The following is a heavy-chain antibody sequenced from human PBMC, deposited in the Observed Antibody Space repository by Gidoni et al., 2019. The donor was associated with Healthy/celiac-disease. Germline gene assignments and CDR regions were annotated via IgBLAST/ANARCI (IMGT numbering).Heavy chain of an antibody. V-gene: IGHV4-4*02. D-gene: IGHD3-3*01. Sequence: QVQLQASGPGLVKPSGTLSLTCAVSGGPISRSNWWSWVRQPPGKGREWMGEIYHSGSTNYNPSLKSRVTISVDKSKNQCSLKLSAVTAAETAVYDCARVAKYDTIFGGVTPPNQFDYWGQGTLVTVSS. CDR1: GGPISRSNW. CDR2: IYHSGST. CDR3: ARVAKYDTIFGGVTPPNQFDY. J-gene: IGHJ4*02.